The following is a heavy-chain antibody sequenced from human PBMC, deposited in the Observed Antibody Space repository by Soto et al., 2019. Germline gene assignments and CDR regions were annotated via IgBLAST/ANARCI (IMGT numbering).Heavy chain of an antibody. D-gene: IGHD2-2*01. CDR3: ALPYCSSTNCYGDYYYYMDV. CDR1: GYTITSYY. CDR2: INPSGGST. V-gene: IGHV1-46*03. Sequence: ASVKASSKAPGYTITSYYMQWARQAPGQGLGWMGIINPSGGSTSYAQKFQGRGTMTRDTSTSTVYMELSSLRSEDTAVYYCALPYCSSTNCYGDYYYYMDVWGKGTTITVSS. J-gene: IGHJ6*03.